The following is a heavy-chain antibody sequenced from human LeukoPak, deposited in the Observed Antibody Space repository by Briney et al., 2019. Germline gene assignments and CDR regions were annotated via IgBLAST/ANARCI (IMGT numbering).Heavy chain of an antibody. Sequence: SETLSLTCTVSGGSISSYYWSWIRQPPGKGLEWIGYTYYSGSTYYNPSLKSRVTISVDTSKNQFSLKLSSVTAADTAVYYCAREVMVMGYYWGQGTLVTVSS. D-gene: IGHD3-22*01. J-gene: IGHJ4*02. V-gene: IGHV4-59*12. CDR3: AREVMVMGYY. CDR2: TYYSGST. CDR1: GGSISSYY.